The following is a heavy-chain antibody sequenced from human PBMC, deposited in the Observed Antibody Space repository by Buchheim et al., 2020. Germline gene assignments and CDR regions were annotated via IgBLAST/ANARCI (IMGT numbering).Heavy chain of an antibody. Sequence: EVQLVESGGGLVQPGGSLRLSCATPTFTVSSTYMSWVRQAPGKGLEWVSVIYSGGTTYYADSVKGRFTISRDNLKITLYLQMNSLRVEDTAVYFCARGRPFDTWGQGTL. V-gene: IGHV3-66*02. CDR3: ARGRPFDT. CDR2: IYSGGTT. J-gene: IGHJ5*02. CDR1: TFTVSSTY.